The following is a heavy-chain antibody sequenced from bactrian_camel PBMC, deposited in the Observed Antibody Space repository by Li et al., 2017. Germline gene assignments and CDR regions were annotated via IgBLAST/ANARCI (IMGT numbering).Heavy chain of an antibody. Sequence: VQLVESGGGLVQPGGSLRFSCAASGFTFSSYDMSWVRQAPGKGLEWVSTIVSGGGSTYYADSVKGRYTISRDNAKNTVYLQLNSLKTEDMAMYYCAKTGDGGTWGEYNYWGQGTQVTVS. CDR3: AKTGDGGTWGEYNY. J-gene: IGHJ4*01. CDR1: GFTFSSYD. CDR2: IVSGGGST. V-gene: IGHV3S40*01. D-gene: IGHD6*01.